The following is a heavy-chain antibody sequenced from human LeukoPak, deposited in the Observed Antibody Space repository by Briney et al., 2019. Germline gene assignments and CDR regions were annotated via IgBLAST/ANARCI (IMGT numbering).Heavy chain of an antibody. D-gene: IGHD6-13*01. J-gene: IGHJ5*02. CDR2: ISGSGGIT. V-gene: IGHV3-23*01. CDR3: AHPTEYSSSWYGNWFDP. Sequence: WIRQSPGKGLEWVSPISGSGGITYYADSLKGRFTISRDNSKNTPYLQMNSLRAEDTAVYYCAHPTEYSSSWYGNWFDPWGQGPLVTVSS.